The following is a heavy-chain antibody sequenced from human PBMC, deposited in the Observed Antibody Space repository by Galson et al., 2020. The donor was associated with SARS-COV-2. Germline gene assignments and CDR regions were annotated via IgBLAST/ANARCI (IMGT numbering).Heavy chain of an antibody. V-gene: IGHV4-59*11. CDR2: IYNSGNT. CDR3: SRAAVAGPFDY. CDR1: GRSISSHY. D-gene: IGHD6-19*01. J-gene: IGHJ4*02. Sequence: SETLSLTCTVSGRSISSHYWSWIRQSPGKGLEWIGCIYNSGNTDYNPSLKSRVTISIDTSKNQFSLKVSSVTAADTAVYYCSRAAVAGPFDYWGQGTLVTVSS.